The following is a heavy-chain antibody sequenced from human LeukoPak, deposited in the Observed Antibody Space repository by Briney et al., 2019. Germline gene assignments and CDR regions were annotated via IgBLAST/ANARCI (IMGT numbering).Heavy chain of an antibody. Sequence: GASVKVSCKASGYTFTSSGISWVRQAPGQGLEWMGWVSAYNGNTNYAQKLQGRVTMTTNTSTSTAYMELRSLRSDDTAVYYCARGASRYYDSSGYLNYWGQGTLVTVSS. V-gene: IGHV1-18*01. D-gene: IGHD3-22*01. J-gene: IGHJ4*02. CDR3: ARGASRYYDSSGYLNY. CDR1: GYTFTSSG. CDR2: VSAYNGNT.